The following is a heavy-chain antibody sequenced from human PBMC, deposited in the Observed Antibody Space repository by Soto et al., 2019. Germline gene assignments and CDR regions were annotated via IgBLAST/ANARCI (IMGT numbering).Heavy chain of an antibody. J-gene: IGHJ3*02. CDR1: GYTFTNYG. D-gene: IGHD3-22*01. Sequence: RASVKVSCKASGYTFTNYGINWVRQAPGQGLEWMGWISVYTGNTNYAQKFQGRVTMTTDTSTRTVFMELRTLRSDDTAVYYCAKDXEAAYYSESSGYWGAFDIWDQGTMVTVSS. V-gene: IGHV1-18*01. CDR3: AKDXEAAYYSESSGYWGAFDI. CDR2: ISVYTGNT.